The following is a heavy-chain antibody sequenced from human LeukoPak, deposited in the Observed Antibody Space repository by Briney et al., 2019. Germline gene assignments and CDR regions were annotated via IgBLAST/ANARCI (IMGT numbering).Heavy chain of an antibody. CDR1: GASIRHYY. V-gene: IGHV4-4*07. CDR2: IVPSGTT. Sequence: SETLSLTCTVSGASIRHYYWSWIRQPAGKGLEWIGRIVPSGTTNYNASLKSRVTMSVDTSKNQFSLKVSSVTAADAAVYYCAKEGAAPGPDFDYWGQGTLVIVSS. CDR3: AKEGAAPGPDFDY. D-gene: IGHD6-13*01. J-gene: IGHJ4*02.